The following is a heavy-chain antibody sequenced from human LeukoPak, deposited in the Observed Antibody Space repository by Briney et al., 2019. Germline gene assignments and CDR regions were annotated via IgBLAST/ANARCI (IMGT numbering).Heavy chain of an antibody. D-gene: IGHD3-9*01. CDR2: IYYSGST. V-gene: IGHV4-31*03. CDR1: GGSIRSGGYY. J-gene: IGHJ4*02. CDR3: ARGSYDILTGYIV. Sequence: PSQTLSLTCTVSGGSIRSGGYYWRWVRQHPGRGLEWFVYIYYSGSTYYNPSLKSRVTISVDTSKNQFSLKLSSVTAADTAVYYCARGSYDILTGYIVWGQGTLVTVSS.